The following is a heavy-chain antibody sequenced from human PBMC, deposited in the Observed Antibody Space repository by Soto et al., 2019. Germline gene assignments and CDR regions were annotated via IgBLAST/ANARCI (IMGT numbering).Heavy chain of an antibody. V-gene: IGHV3-13*01. CDR1: GFTFSSYD. CDR3: ARQYYDILTGSYGMYV. Sequence: PGGSLRLSCAASGFTFSSYDMHWVRQDTGKGLEWVAAIDNSGDTYYAGSVKGRFTIARENARNSSYLQMNSLRAGDTAVYYCARQYYDILTGSYGMYVWGQGTTVTVSS. CDR2: IDNSGDT. D-gene: IGHD3-9*01. J-gene: IGHJ6*02.